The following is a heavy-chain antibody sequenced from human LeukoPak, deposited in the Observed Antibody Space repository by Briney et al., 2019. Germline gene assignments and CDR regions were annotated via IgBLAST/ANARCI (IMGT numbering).Heavy chain of an antibody. Sequence: ASVKVSCKASGYTFTSYDINWVRQATGQGLEWMGWMNPNSGNTNYAQKLQGRVTMTTDTSTSTAYMGLRSLRSDDTAVYYCARSYDSYYYYYGMDVWGQGTTVTVSS. CDR1: GYTFTSYD. D-gene: IGHD3-9*01. CDR3: ARSYDSYYYYYGMDV. CDR2: MNPNSGNT. J-gene: IGHJ6*02. V-gene: IGHV1-18*01.